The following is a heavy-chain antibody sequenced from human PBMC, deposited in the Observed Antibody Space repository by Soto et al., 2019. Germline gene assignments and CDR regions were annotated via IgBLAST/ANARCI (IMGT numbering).Heavy chain of an antibody. CDR2: IYHSGST. CDR3: VRYCSTTKCPFDY. V-gene: IGHV4-30-2*01. Sequence: PSETLSLTCAVSGGSISSGGYSWSWIRQPPGKGLEWIGYIYHSGSTYYNPSLKSRVTISVDRSKNQFSLKLSSVTAADTAVYYCVRYCSTTKCPFDYWGQGTLVTVSS. CDR1: GGSISSGGYS. J-gene: IGHJ4*02. D-gene: IGHD2-2*01.